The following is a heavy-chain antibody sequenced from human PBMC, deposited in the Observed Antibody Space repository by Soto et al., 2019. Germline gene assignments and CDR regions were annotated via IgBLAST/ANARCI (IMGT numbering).Heavy chain of an antibody. CDR1: GGTFSSYA. D-gene: IGHD6-13*01. V-gene: IGHV1-69*13. J-gene: IGHJ3*02. CDR2: IIPIFGTA. CDR3: ARSVAARRAFDI. Sequence: SVKVSCKASGGTFSSYAISWVRQAPGQGLEWMGGIIPIFGTANYAQKFQGRVTITADESTSTAYMELSSLRSEDTAVYYCARSVAARRAFDIWGQGTMVTVSS.